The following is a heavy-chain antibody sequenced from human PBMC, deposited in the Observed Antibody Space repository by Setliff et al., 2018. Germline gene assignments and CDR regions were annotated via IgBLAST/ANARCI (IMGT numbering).Heavy chain of an antibody. CDR2: VYHSGTA. Sequence: SETLSLTCTVSGGPFSGASIWSWIRQPPGKGLEFIGYVYHSGTAKYDPSLGSRAIMSVDASKNEISLKLKSVTAADTAVYYCAKGGTYRYFDSWGQGTLVTVSS. CDR1: GGPFSGAS. CDR3: AKGGTYRYFDS. V-gene: IGHV4-59*01. D-gene: IGHD3-16*01. J-gene: IGHJ4*02.